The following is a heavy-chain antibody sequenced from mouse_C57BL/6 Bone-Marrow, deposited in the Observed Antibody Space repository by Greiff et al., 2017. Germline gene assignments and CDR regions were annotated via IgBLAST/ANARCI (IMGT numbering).Heavy chain of an antibody. J-gene: IGHJ4*01. CDR2: IWSGGST. CDR1: GFSLTSYG. Sequence: QVQLKQSGPGLVQPSQSLSITCTVSGFSLTSYGVHWVRQSPGKGLEWLGVIWSGGSTDYTAAFISSLSISKNNSKSQVFLHMNSLQADDTAIYDWARNPGAMGYWGQGPTVTVSS. V-gene: IGHV2-2*01. CDR3: ARNPGAMGY.